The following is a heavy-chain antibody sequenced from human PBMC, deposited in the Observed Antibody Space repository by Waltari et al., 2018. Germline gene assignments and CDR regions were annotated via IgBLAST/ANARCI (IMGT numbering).Heavy chain of an antibody. Sequence: QVQLVQSGAEVKKPGSSVKVSCKASGGTFSSYALSWVRPAPGQGLEWMGGIIPIFGTANYAQKFQGRVTITADESTSTAYMELSSLRSEDTAVYYCARLSYDYYYDSSGYGRILDYWGQGTLVTVSS. D-gene: IGHD3-22*01. CDR3: ARLSYDYYYDSSGYGRILDY. CDR2: IIPIFGTA. V-gene: IGHV1-69*01. J-gene: IGHJ4*02. CDR1: GGTFSSYA.